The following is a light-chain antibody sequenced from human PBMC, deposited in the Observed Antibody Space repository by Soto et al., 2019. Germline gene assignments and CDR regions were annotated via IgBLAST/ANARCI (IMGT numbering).Light chain of an antibody. CDR1: ETISSY. CDR3: QQSYATPRT. V-gene: IGKV1-39*01. Sequence: IRMTQSPSSLPASVGDRVTITCRASETISSYLNWYQQSPGKAPKLLIYAASTLQSGVPSRFSGSGSGTDFTLTITSLQPEDFATYYCQQSYATPRTFGQGTKVDIK. CDR2: AAS. J-gene: IGKJ1*01.